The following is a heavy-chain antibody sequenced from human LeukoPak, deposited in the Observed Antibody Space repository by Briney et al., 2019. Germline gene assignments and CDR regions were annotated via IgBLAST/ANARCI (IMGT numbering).Heavy chain of an antibody. V-gene: IGHV3-21*04. D-gene: IGHD4-11*01. Sequence: PGGSLRLSCAASGFTFSSYSMNWVRQAPGKGLEWVSSISSSSSYIYYADSVKGRFTISRDNAKNSLYLQMNSLRAEDTAVYYCAKSLGYHSNYECGFDPWGQGTLVTVSS. CDR2: ISSSSSYI. CDR1: GFTFSSYS. J-gene: IGHJ5*02. CDR3: AKSLGYHSNYECGFDP.